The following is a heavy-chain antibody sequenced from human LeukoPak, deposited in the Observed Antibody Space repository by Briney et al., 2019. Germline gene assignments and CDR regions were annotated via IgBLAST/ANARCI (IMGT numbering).Heavy chain of an antibody. V-gene: IGHV3-30*02. Sequence: GGSLRLSCAASGFTFSSYGMHWVRQAPGKGLEGVAFIRYDGSNKYYADSVKGRFTISRDNSKNTLYLQMNSLRAEDAAVYYCARGARVATIDYWGQGTLVTVSS. CDR1: GFTFSSYG. J-gene: IGHJ4*02. CDR2: IRYDGSNK. CDR3: ARGARVATIDY. D-gene: IGHD5-12*01.